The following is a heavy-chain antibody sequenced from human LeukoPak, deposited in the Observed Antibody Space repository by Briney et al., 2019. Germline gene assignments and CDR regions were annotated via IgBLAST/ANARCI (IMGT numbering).Heavy chain of an antibody. CDR3: VKGDSSGWYPPTKY. Sequence: RGALRLSFSAPGFTFSSYAMHWVRQAPGKGLEYVASISSNGDSTYYADSVKGRFTISRDNSENTLYLQMISLRAEDTAVYYCVKGDSSGWYPPTKYWGQGTLVTVSS. V-gene: IGHV3-64D*09. CDR2: ISSNGDST. J-gene: IGHJ4*01. CDR1: GFTFSSYA. D-gene: IGHD6-19*01.